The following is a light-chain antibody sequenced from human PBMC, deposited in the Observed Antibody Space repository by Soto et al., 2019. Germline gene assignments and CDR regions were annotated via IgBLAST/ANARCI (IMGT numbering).Light chain of an antibody. Sequence: EIVLTQSPATLSLSPGERATLSCRASQSVSSYLAWYQQKPGQAPRLLISDASNRATGIPARFSGSGSGTDFTLTISSLDPEDFAVYDCQQRTNWPYTFGQGTKLEIK. V-gene: IGKV3-11*01. CDR3: QQRTNWPYT. CDR1: QSVSSY. J-gene: IGKJ2*01. CDR2: DAS.